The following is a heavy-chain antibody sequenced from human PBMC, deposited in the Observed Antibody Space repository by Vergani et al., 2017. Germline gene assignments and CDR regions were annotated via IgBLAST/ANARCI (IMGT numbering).Heavy chain of an antibody. D-gene: IGHD2-8*01. J-gene: IGHJ4*02. V-gene: IGHV3-7*01. Sequence: EVQLVESGGGLVQPGGSLRLSCAASGFTFSSYWMSWVRQAPGKGLEWVANIKQDGSEKYYVDSVKGRFTISRDNSKNTLYLQMNSLRAEDTAVYYCARDLLVYCTNGVCWGFDYWGQGTLVTVSS. CDR1: GFTFSSYW. CDR3: ARDLLVYCTNGVCWGFDY. CDR2: IKQDGSEK.